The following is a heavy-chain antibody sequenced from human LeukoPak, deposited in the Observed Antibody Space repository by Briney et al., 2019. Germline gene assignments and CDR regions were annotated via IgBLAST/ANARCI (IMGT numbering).Heavy chain of an antibody. CDR3: ARAPYFDFWTGYYSDY. Sequence: SETLSLTCTVSGGSISPYYWSWIRQTPGKGLEWIGYILYSGTTTNYNPSLKSRVTISVDTSKNQFSLKLSSVTAADTAVYYCARAPYFDFWTGYYSDYWGQGTLVTVSS. CDR1: GGSISPYY. CDR2: ILYSGTT. V-gene: IGHV4-59*01. J-gene: IGHJ4*02. D-gene: IGHD3-3*01.